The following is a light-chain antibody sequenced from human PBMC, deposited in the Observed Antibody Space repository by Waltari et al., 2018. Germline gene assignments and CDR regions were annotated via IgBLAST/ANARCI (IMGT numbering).Light chain of an antibody. CDR2: GAT. CDR3: CSYVGLGTYV. V-gene: IGLV2-23*01. CDR1: SSDVGNYNL. Sequence: QSGLAQPASASGSPGQSITITCTGTSSDVGNYNLVSWYQQRPGKAPRLLIYGATKRAPGTADRFAASKSGNTASLSISGLQAQEDEADYYCCSYVGLGTYVFGTGTKVTV. J-gene: IGLJ1*01.